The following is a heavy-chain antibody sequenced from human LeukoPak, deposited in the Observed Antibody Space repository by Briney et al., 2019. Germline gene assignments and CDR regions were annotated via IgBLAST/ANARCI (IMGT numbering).Heavy chain of an antibody. CDR1: GFTFSSYG. J-gene: IGHJ5*02. CDR3: AKVGSVDCSSTSCPNWFDP. D-gene: IGHD2-2*01. Sequence: GGSLRLSCAASGFTFSSYGMHWVRQAPGKGLEWVAVISYDGSNKYYADSVKGRFTISRDNSKNTLYLQMNSLRAEDTAVYYCAKVGSVDCSSTSCPNWFDPWGQGTLVTVSS. CDR2: ISYDGSNK. V-gene: IGHV3-30*18.